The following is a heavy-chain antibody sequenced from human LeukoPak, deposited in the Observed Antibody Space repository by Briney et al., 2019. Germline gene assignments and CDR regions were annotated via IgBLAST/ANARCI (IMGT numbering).Heavy chain of an antibody. CDR2: INPNSGGT. V-gene: IGHV1-2*02. CDR1: GYTFTKYA. J-gene: IGHJ4*02. D-gene: IGHD4-11*01. Sequence: ASVKVSCKASGYTFTKYAMNWVRQAPGQGLEWMGWINPNSGGTKSAQKSQGRVTMTRDTSISTAYMELSRLRSDDTAVYYCATSPRQTTVIRGGVYYWGQGTLVTISS. CDR3: ATSPRQTTVIRGGVYY.